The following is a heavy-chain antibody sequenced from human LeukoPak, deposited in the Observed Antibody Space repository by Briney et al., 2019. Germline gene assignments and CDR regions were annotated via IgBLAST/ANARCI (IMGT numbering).Heavy chain of an antibody. CDR2: FDPEDAET. D-gene: IGHD6-19*01. CDR1: GYTLTELS. Sequence: ASVNVTCKVSGYTLTELSMHWVRHPPGKGLGWMAGFDPEDAETIYAQKFQGRVTMTEDTSTDTAYMELSSLRSEDTAVYYCARVSFEAVAGTSIAAEYFQHWGQGTLVTVSS. V-gene: IGHV1-24*01. J-gene: IGHJ1*01. CDR3: ARVSFEAVAGTSIAAEYFQH.